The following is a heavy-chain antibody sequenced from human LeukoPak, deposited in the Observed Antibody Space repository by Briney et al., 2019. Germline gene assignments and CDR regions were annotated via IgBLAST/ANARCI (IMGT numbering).Heavy chain of an antibody. J-gene: IGHJ4*02. CDR3: ASLRAVNY. CDR2: INHSGST. Sequence: SETLSLTCAVYGGSFSGYYWSWIRQPPGKGLEWIGEINHSGSTNYNPSLKSRVTISVDTSKNQFSLKLSSVTAADTAVYYCASLRAVNYWGQGTLVTVSS. V-gene: IGHV4-34*01. CDR1: GGSFSGYY. D-gene: IGHD6-19*01.